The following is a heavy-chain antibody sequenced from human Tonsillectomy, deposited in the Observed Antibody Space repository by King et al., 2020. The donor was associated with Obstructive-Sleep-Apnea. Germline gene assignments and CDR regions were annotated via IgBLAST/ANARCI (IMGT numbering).Heavy chain of an antibody. Sequence: VQLVESGGGVVQPGRSLRLSCAASGFTFSSYDIHWVRQAPGKGLEWVAVIWYDGSDKYYADSVKGRFTISRDNSKNTLYLQMNSLRVEDTAVYYCERVPXMXXGXXXYXGQGTLVTVSS. CDR2: IWYDGSDK. V-gene: IGHV3-33*01. J-gene: IGHJ4*02. CDR3: ERVPXMXXGXXXY. CDR1: GFTFSSYD.